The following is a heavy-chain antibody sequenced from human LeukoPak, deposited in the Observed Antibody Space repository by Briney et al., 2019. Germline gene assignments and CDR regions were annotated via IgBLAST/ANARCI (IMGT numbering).Heavy chain of an antibody. Sequence: GGSLRLSCTASGFTFGDYAMSWVRQAPGKGLEWVGFIRSKIYGGTPEYAASVKGRFTISRDDSKGIAYLQMNGLKTEDTAVYYCTRDQTPYYWGQGTLVTVSS. V-gene: IGHV3-49*04. CDR1: GFTFGDYA. CDR3: TRDQTPYY. J-gene: IGHJ4*02. CDR2: IRSKIYGGTP.